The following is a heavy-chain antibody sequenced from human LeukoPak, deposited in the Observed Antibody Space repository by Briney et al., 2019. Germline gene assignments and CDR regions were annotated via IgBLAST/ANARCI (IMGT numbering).Heavy chain of an antibody. D-gene: IGHD1-26*01. J-gene: IGHJ4*02. Sequence: GGSLRLSCAASGFTFSSYEMNWVRQAPGKGLEWVSYISSSGSTIYYADSVKGRFTISRDNAKNSLYLQMNSLRAEDTALYYCARALGATTGYWGQGTLVTVSS. CDR2: ISSSGSTI. CDR1: GFTFSSYE. V-gene: IGHV3-48*03. CDR3: ARALGATTGY.